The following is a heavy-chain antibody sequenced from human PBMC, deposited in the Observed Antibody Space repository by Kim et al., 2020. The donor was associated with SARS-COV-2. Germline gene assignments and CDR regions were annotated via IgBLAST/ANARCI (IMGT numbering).Heavy chain of an antibody. J-gene: IGHJ4*02. CDR3: AKEKRGGIAAIDY. Sequence: GGSLRLSCAASGFTFGDYAMHWVRQAPGKGLEWVSGISWNSGSIGYADSVKGRFTISRDNAKNSLYLQMNSLRAEDTALYYCAKEKRGGIAAIDYWGQGTLVTVSS. D-gene: IGHD6-13*01. V-gene: IGHV3-9*01. CDR1: GFTFGDYA. CDR2: ISWNSGSI.